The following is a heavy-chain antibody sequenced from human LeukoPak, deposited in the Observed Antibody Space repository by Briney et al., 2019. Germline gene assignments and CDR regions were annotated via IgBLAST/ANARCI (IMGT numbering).Heavy chain of an antibody. J-gene: IGHJ3*02. V-gene: IGHV1-2*06. Sequence: GASVKVSCKASGYTFTGYYMHWVRQAPGQGLEWMGRINPNSGGTNYAQKFQGRVTMTRDTSISTAYMGLSRLRSDDTAVYYCARDFRDPNDAFDIWGQGTMVTVSS. CDR1: GYTFTGYY. CDR2: INPNSGGT. CDR3: ARDFRDPNDAFDI.